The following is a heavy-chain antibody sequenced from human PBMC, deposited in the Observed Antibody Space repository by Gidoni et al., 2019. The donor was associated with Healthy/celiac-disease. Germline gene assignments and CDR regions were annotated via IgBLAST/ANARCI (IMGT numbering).Heavy chain of an antibody. J-gene: IGHJ4*02. D-gene: IGHD5-12*01. CDR3: ARDSGSWLQSSGYFDY. CDR1: GGTLSSYA. V-gene: IGHV1-69*04. CDR2: IIPILGIA. Sequence: QVQLVQSGDEVKKPGSSVKVSCKASGGTLSSYAISWVRHAPGQGLECMGRIIPILGIANYAQKFQGRVTITADKSTSTAYMELSSLRSEDTAVYYCARDSGSWLQSSGYFDYWGQGTLVTVSS.